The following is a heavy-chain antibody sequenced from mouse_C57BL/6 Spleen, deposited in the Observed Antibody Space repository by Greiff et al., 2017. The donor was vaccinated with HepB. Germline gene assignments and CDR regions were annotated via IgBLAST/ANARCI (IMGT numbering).Heavy chain of an antibody. Sequence: GKRGEEVKRDGKEEGERLREEERKGGKQSKGKSLEWIGGSTPYTRGTSYNQKFKGKATLTVDKSSSTAYMELNSLTSEDSAVYYCARITTVVDFDYWGQGTTLTVSS. J-gene: IGHJ2*01. CDR3: ARITTVVDFDY. V-gene: IGHV1-19*01. D-gene: IGHD1-1*01. CDR1: GERLREEE. CDR2: STPYTRGT.